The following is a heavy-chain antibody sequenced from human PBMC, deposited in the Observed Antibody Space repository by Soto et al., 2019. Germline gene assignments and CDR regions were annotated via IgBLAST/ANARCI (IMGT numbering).Heavy chain of an antibody. D-gene: IGHD3-22*01. CDR1: GFNLGTYG. J-gene: IGHJ3*02. CDR3: AKEFFDSSGFYPSLDALDI. CDR2: ISNDGGDK. V-gene: IGHV3-30*18. Sequence: QVQLAESGGGVVQPGRSLTITCAASGFNLGTYGMHWVRQAPGKGLEWVAVISNDGGDKYYSDSVMGRFTISRDNSKNTLFLQMNSLRADDTAVYFCAKEFFDSSGFYPSLDALDIWGQGTVVTVSS.